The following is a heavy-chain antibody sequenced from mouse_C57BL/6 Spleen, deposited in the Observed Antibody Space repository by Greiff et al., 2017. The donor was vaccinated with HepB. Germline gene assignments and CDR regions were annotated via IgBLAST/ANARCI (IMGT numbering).Heavy chain of an antibody. CDR1: GYTFTSYW. D-gene: IGHD4-1*01. CDR2: IDPSDSYT. CDR3: ARSSWDHAMDD. V-gene: IGHV1-69*01. J-gene: IGHJ4*01. Sequence: VQLQQPGAELVMPGASVKLSCKASGYTFTSYWMPWVKQRPGQGLEWIGEIDPSDSYTNYTQKFKGQSTLTVDKSSSTAYMQVSSLTSEDSAVYYCARSSWDHAMDDWGQGPSVTVSS.